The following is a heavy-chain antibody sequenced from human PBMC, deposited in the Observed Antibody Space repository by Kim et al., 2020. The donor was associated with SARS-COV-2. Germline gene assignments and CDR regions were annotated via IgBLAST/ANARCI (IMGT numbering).Heavy chain of an antibody. CDR1: GFTLSDYA. CDR2: ISYDGRNK. CDR3: ASSVYQYSPLDV. Sequence: GGSLRLSCAASGFTLSDYALHWVRQAPGKGLEWVAVISYDGRNKYDADSMKGRFTVSRDNSNNTVSLQMNSLRVEDTAVYYCASSVYQYSPLDVWVQGTKVSVS. D-gene: IGHD6-25*01. V-gene: IGHV3-30*04. J-gene: IGHJ6*02.